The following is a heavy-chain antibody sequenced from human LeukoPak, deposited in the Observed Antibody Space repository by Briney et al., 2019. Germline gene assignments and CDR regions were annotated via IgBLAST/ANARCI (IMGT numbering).Heavy chain of an antibody. CDR1: GFTFRSYA. CDR3: AKERSTYSGSYYDYYFDY. CDR2: ISGSGFGT. V-gene: IGHV3-23*01. J-gene: IGHJ4*02. D-gene: IGHD1-26*01. Sequence: GGSLRLSCAASGFTFRSYAISWVRQSPGKGLEWVSAISGSGFGTYYADSVKGRFTISRDNSKGTLYLQMNSLRAEDTAVYYCAKERSTYSGSYYDYYFDYWGQGTLVTVSS.